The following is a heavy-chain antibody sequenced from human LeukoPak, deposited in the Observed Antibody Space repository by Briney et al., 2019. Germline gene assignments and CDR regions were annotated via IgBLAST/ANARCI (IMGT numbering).Heavy chain of an antibody. CDR1: GYTFTSYA. J-gene: IGHJ5*02. Sequence: ASVKVSCKASGYTFTSYAMNWVRQAPGQGLEWMGWINTNTGNPTYAQGFTGRFVFSLDTSVSTAYLQISSLKAEDTAVYYCARVGETYYDSWSGYYPNWFDPWGQGTLVTVSS. D-gene: IGHD3-3*01. CDR3: ARVGETYYDSWSGYYPNWFDP. V-gene: IGHV7-4-1*02. CDR2: INTNTGNP.